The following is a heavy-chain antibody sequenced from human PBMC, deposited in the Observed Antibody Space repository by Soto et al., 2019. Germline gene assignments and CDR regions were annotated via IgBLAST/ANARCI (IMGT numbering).Heavy chain of an antibody. D-gene: IGHD2-15*01. J-gene: IGHJ4*02. Sequence: PSETLSLTCTVSGGSISSGGYYWSWIRQHPGKGLEWIGYIYYSGSTYYNPFLKSRVTISVDTSKNQFSLKLSSVTAADTAVYYCVREETATFDYWGQGTLVTLSS. CDR1: GGSISSGGYY. CDR3: VREETATFDY. V-gene: IGHV4-31*03. CDR2: IYYSGST.